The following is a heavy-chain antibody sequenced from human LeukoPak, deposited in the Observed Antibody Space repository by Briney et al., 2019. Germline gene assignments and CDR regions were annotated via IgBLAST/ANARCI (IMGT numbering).Heavy chain of an antibody. CDR1: GYTFTSYY. D-gene: IGHD6-19*01. CDR3: ARGRIAVAGTYIPPNWGPQLYYMDV. J-gene: IGHJ6*03. Sequence: ASVKVSCKASGYTFTSYYMHWVRQAPGQGLEWMGIINPSGGSTSYAQKFQGRVTMTRDTSTSTVYMELSSLRSEDTAVYYCARGRIAVAGTYIPPNWGPQLYYMDVWGKGTTVTVSS. V-gene: IGHV1-46*01. CDR2: INPSGGST.